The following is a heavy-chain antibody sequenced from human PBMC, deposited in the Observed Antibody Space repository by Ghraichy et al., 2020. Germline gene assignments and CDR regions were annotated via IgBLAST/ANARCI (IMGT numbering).Heavy chain of an antibody. J-gene: IGHJ4*02. V-gene: IGHV4-31*02. D-gene: IGHD3-22*01. CDR3: ARDQARGYFHSSGLDS. CDR2: IYDSGST. CDR1: GGAVSGGGYH. Sequence: SETLSLTCSVSGGAVSGGGYHWTWIRQLPGKGLEWIGIIYDSGSTYYNPSLNSRVTISVDTSKKHFSLRLSSVTAADTAVYYCARDQARGYFHSSGLDSWGQGTLVTVSS.